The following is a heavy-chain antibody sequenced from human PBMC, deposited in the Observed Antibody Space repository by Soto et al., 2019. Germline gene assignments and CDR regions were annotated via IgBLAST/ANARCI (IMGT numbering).Heavy chain of an antibody. J-gene: IGHJ4*02. CDR1: GGSIISGD. Sequence: SETLSLTCTVSGGSIISGDWSWIRQPPGKGLEWIGYISYSGNTNYNPSLKSRVTMSVDTPKNQFSLRLSSVTAADTAVYYCAGLRGYAGSPIDYWGQGTLVTVSS. V-gene: IGHV4-59*01. CDR2: ISYSGNT. D-gene: IGHD2-15*01. CDR3: AGLRGYAGSPIDY.